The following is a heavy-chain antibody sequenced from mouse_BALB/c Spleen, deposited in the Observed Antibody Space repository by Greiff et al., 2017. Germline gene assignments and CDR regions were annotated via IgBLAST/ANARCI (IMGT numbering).Heavy chain of an antibody. CDR2: IDPYDSAT. D-gene: IGHD1-1*01. V-gene: IGHV1-74*01. CDR3: ANYGNSYDAMDD. Sequence: QVQLQQPGAELVRPGASVKLSCKASGYTFTSYWMNWVKQRPEQGLEWIGRIDPYDSATHYNQKFKDKAILTVDKSSSTAYMQLSSLTSEDSAVYYCANYGNSYDAMDDWGQGTSVTVSS. CDR1: GYTFTSYW. J-gene: IGHJ4*01.